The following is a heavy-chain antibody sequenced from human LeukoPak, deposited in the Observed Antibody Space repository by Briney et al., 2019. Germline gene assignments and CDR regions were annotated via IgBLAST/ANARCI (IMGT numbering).Heavy chain of an antibody. D-gene: IGHD6-19*01. V-gene: IGHV3-23*01. J-gene: IGHJ5*02. CDR1: GFTFSSFD. CDR3: ARAAGWHWFDP. CDR2: IRPSGDNT. Sequence: GVSLRFYCSASGFTFSSFDRTWLRHAQGLGLEWVSSIRPSGDNTYYGDSVKGRFTISRDNSKNTVYLQMNNMRVDDTAVYYCARAAGWHWFDPWGQGTLVTVSS.